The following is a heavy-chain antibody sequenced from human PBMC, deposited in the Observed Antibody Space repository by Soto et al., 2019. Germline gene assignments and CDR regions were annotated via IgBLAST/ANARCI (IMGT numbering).Heavy chain of an antibody. V-gene: IGHV1-46*01. CDR3: ARVRGSSWYYYFGIYV. J-gene: IGHJ6*02. CDR1: GYTFTSYY. D-gene: IGHD6-6*01. CDR2: INPSGGST. Sequence: QVQLVQSGAEVKKPGASVKVSCKASGYTFTSYYMHWVRQAPGQGLEWMGIINPSGGSTSYAQKFQGRVTMTRDTSTGTVYMERSSLRSEDTAVYYCARVRGSSWYYYFGIYVGGQWTTVTVSS.